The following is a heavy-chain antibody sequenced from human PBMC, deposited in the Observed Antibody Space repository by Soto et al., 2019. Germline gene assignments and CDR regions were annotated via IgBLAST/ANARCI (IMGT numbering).Heavy chain of an antibody. Sequence: SETLSLTCTVSGDSISSGGSYWNWIRQRPGKGLEWMGYIFYSGSFYYTPSLRGRVMMSADTSKNQFYLRLSSVTAADTAVYYCARDPETPTIFGVVRPYFFNHWGQGTLVTVSS. CDR3: ARDPETPTIFGVVRPYFFNH. V-gene: IGHV4-31*03. CDR1: GDSISSGGSY. D-gene: IGHD3-3*01. CDR2: IFYSGSF. J-gene: IGHJ4*02.